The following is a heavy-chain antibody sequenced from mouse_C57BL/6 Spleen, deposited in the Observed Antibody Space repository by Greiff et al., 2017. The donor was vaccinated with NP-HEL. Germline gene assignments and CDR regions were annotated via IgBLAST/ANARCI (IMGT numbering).Heavy chain of an antibody. CDR1: GYTFTSYW. D-gene: IGHD1-1*01. J-gene: IGHJ3*01. V-gene: IGHV1-50*01. Sequence: QVQLQQSGAELVRPGTSVKMSCKASGYTFTSYWMQWVKQRPGQGLEWIGEIDPSDSYTNYNQKFKGKATLTVDTSSSTAYMQLSSLTSEDSAVYYCARGGYYGTSFAYWGQGTLVTVSA. CDR2: IDPSDSYT. CDR3: ARGGYYGTSFAY.